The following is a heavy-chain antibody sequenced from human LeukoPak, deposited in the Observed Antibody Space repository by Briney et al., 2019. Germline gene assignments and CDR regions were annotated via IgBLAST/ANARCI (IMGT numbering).Heavy chain of an antibody. CDR2: ISYDGSNK. CDR3: AKDREGTTFDN. J-gene: IGHJ4*02. V-gene: IGHV3-30*18. D-gene: IGHD1-7*01. CDR1: GFTFSSFW. Sequence: GGSLRLSCAASGFTFSSFWIHWVRQAPGKGLEWVAVISYDGSNKYYADSVKGRFTISRDNSKNTVYLQMNSLRAEDTAVYYCAKDREGTTFDNWGQGTLVTVSS.